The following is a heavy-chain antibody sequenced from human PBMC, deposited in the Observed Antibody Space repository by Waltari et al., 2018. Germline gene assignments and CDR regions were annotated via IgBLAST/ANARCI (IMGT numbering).Heavy chain of an antibody. CDR1: GFTFSSHW. V-gene: IGHV3-74*01. CDR2: INGDGIST. CDR3: SRDLQHGDFGRGRDY. Sequence: EVQLEESGGGLVQPGGSLRLSCAASGFTFSSHWIHWVRQAPGKGLVWVSRINGDGISTSYADSVKGRFTISRDNAKNTLYLQMNSLRAEDTAVYYCSRDLQHGDFGRGRDYWGQGTLVTVSS. J-gene: IGHJ4*02. D-gene: IGHD4-17*01.